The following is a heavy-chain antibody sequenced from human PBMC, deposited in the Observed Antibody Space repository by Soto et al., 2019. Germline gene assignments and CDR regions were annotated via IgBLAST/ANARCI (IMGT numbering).Heavy chain of an antibody. CDR2: IRASAVST. V-gene: IGHV3-23*01. J-gene: IGHJ5*02. CDR1: GFTFSNYA. D-gene: IGHD2-15*01. CDR3: ARDHTEYCTGGSCYWFDP. Sequence: PGGSLRLSCAASGFTFSNYAMSWVRQAPGKGLEWVSGIRASAVSTFYAESVKGRFTISRDNSKNKLNLKMNSLRAEDTAVYYFARDHTEYCTGGSCYWFDPWGQGTLVTVSS.